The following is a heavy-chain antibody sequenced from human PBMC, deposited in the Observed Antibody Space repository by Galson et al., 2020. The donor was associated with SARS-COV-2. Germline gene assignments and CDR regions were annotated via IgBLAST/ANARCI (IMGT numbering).Heavy chain of an antibody. J-gene: IGHJ6*02. Sequence: TGGSLRLSCVASGFTFSYYGMHWVRQAPGKGLEWVAVISYDGSEKYYADSVKDRFTISRDNSKDTLFLQMDSLRAEDTAVYYCAAGMVIVPAARYGMDVWGQGTTVTVSS. V-gene: IGHV3-30*03. CDR2: ISYDGSEK. D-gene: IGHD2-2*01. CDR1: GFTFSYYG. CDR3: AAGMVIVPAARYGMDV.